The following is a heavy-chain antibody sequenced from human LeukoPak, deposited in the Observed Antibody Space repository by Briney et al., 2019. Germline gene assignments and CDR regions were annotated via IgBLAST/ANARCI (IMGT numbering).Heavy chain of an antibody. Sequence: GGSLRLSCAASGFTFSSYGMHWVRQAPGKGLESVAFIRYDGSNKYYADSVKGRFTISRDNSKNTLYLQMNSLRAEDTAVYYCARGGNTMIVVVKYMDVWGKGTTVTVSS. J-gene: IGHJ6*03. D-gene: IGHD3-22*01. CDR2: IRYDGSNK. V-gene: IGHV3-30*02. CDR3: ARGGNTMIVVVKYMDV. CDR1: GFTFSSYG.